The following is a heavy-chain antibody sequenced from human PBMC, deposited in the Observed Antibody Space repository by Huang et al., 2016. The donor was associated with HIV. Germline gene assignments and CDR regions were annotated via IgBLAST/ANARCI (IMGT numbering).Heavy chain of an antibody. D-gene: IGHD3-22*01. CDR1: GGSISSGSYF. Sequence: QVQLQESGPGLVRPSQTLSLTCSVSGGSISSGSYFWSWLRQPAGKGMEWIGHVHTGGTINYNPSLKSRVIISLDRPKKEFSLKLSSVTAADTAVYFCARGDSSWYYVVGLDIWGQGTRVIVSS. V-gene: IGHV4-61*09. CDR2: VHTGGTI. CDR3: ARGDSSWYYVVGLDI. J-gene: IGHJ3*02.